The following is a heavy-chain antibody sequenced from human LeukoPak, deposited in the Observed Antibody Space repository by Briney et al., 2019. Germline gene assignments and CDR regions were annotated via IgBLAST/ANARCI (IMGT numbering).Heavy chain of an antibody. CDR1: GFPFGSYA. Sequence: GGSLRLSCAVAGFPFGSYAMHWVRQAPGKGLEWVAFIRYDGNIQYYADSVKGRFTISRDNSKDTLYPQMSSLRAEDTAVYYCATIAMAGPFDYWGQGTLVTVSS. J-gene: IGHJ4*02. D-gene: IGHD6-19*01. V-gene: IGHV3-30*02. CDR3: ATIAMAGPFDY. CDR2: IRYDGNIQ.